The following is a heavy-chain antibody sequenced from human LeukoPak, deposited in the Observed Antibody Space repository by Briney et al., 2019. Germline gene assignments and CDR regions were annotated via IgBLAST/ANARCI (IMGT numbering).Heavy chain of an antibody. CDR3: AKGARGPAAMTLDAFDI. CDR1: GFTFSSYA. Sequence: GGSLRLSCAASGFTFSSYAMSWVRQAPGKGLQWVSAISGSGGSTYYADSVKGRFTISRDNSKNTLYLQMNSLRAEDTAVYYCAKGARGPAAMTLDAFDIWGQGTMVTVSS. J-gene: IGHJ3*02. D-gene: IGHD2-2*01. CDR2: ISGSGGST. V-gene: IGHV3-23*01.